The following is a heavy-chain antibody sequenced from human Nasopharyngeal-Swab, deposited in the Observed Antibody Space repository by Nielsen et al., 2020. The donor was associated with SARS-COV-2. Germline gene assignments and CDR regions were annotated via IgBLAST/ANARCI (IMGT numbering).Heavy chain of an antibody. V-gene: IGHV5-10-1*01. D-gene: IGHD6-13*01. Sequence: KVSCKGSGYSFTSYGINWVRQMTGKGLEWMGWIDPSDSYTNYTPSFQGHVTISADKSISTAYLQWSSLKASDTAMYYCAREAEYSSSANWFDPWGQGTLVTVSS. CDR3: AREAEYSSSANWFDP. CDR2: IDPSDSYT. CDR1: GYSFTSYG. J-gene: IGHJ5*02.